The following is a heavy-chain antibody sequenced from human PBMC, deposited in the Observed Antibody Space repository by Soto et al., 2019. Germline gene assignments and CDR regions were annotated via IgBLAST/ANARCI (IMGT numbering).Heavy chain of an antibody. J-gene: IGHJ3*02. CDR2: ISSSSSTI. CDR3: ARGPYYYDSSGYPPPAFDI. CDR1: GFTFSSYS. Sequence: EVQLVESGGGLVQPGGSLRLSCAASGFTFSSYSMNWVRQAPGKGLAWVSYISSSSSTIYYADSVKGRFTISRDNAKNSLYLQMNSLRDEDTAVYYCARGPYYYDSSGYPPPAFDIWGQGTMVTVSS. V-gene: IGHV3-48*02. D-gene: IGHD3-22*01.